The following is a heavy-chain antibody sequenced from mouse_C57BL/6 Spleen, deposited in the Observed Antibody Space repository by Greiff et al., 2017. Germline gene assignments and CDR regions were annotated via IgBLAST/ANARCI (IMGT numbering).Heavy chain of an antibody. Sequence: VQLQQSGPELVKPGASVKISCKASGYAFSSSWLNWVKQRPGKGLEWIGRIYPGDGDTNYNGKFKGKATLTADKSSSTAYMQLSSLTSEDSAVYFCARGNLPTTSMDYWGQGTSVTVSS. V-gene: IGHV1-82*01. CDR1: GYAFSSSW. D-gene: IGHD2-1*01. CDR3: ARGNLPTTSMDY. J-gene: IGHJ4*01. CDR2: IYPGDGDT.